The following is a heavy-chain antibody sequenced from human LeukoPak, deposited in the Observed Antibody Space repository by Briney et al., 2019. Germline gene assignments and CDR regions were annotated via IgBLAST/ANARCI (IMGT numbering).Heavy chain of an antibody. D-gene: IGHD6-19*01. Sequence: GRSLRLSCAASGFTFSSYGMHWVRQAPGKGLEWVAVISYDGSNKYYADSVKGRFTISRDNSKNTLYLQMNSLRAEDTAVYYCAKDYSGGWYLLLYYFDYWGQGTLVTVSS. CDR3: AKDYSGGWYLLLYYFDY. CDR1: GFTFSSYG. J-gene: IGHJ4*02. CDR2: ISYDGSNK. V-gene: IGHV3-30*18.